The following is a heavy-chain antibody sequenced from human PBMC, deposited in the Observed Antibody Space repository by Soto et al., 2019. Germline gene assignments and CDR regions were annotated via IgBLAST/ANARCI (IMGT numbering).Heavy chain of an antibody. J-gene: IGHJ5*02. D-gene: IGHD3-3*01. Sequence: SETLSLTCAVYGGSVNGYYWNWIRQPSGKGLEWIGVINHTGGTHYNPSLKSRVTMSVDTSKNQFSLRLSSVTAADTAIYYCATRITVFGLLIPPFDPWGQGTQVTVSS. CDR1: GGSVNGYY. CDR2: INHTGGT. CDR3: ATRITVFGLLIPPFDP. V-gene: IGHV4-34*01.